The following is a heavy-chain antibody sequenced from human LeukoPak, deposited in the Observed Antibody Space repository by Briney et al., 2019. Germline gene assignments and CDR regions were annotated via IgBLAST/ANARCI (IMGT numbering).Heavy chain of an antibody. CDR2: ISGSGGST. CDR3: AKGGRGRILSDY. Sequence: PGASLRLSCAASGFTFSSYAMSWVRQAPGKGLEWVSAISGSGGSTYYADSVKGRFTISRDNSKNTLYLQMNSLRAEGTAVYYWAKGGRGRILSDYWGQGTLVTVSS. CDR1: GFTFSSYA. J-gene: IGHJ4*02. V-gene: IGHV3-23*01.